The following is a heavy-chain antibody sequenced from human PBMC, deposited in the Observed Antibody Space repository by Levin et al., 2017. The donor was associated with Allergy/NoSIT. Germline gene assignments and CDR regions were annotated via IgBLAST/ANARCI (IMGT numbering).Heavy chain of an antibody. CDR3: AKKQGGTSGFSFDV. V-gene: IGHV3-23*01. Sequence: GESLKISCAASGFTFSDYAMTWVRQAPGKGLEWVSVITGGGFNTYYGDSVKGRFSVSRDNSKNTLYLELNSLRAEDTAVYYCAKKQGGTSGFSFDVWGQGTMVTVSS. CDR2: ITGGGFNT. D-gene: IGHD1-1*01. CDR1: GFTFSDYA. J-gene: IGHJ3*01.